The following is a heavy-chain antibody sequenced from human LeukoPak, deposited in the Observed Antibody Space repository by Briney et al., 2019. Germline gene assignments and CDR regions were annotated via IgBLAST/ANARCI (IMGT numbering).Heavy chain of an antibody. J-gene: IGHJ3*02. CDR2: VYYTGST. D-gene: IGHD5/OR15-5a*01. CDR3: AREDSVISDNAFDI. CDR1: GASVSSSNYY. V-gene: IGHV4-39*07. Sequence: PSETLSLTCTVSGASVSSSNYYWGWLRQPPGKGLEWVGSVYYTGSTYHNPSLKSRVTMSIDTSRNQFSLKLSSVTAADTAMYYCAREDSVISDNAFDIWGQGTMVTISS.